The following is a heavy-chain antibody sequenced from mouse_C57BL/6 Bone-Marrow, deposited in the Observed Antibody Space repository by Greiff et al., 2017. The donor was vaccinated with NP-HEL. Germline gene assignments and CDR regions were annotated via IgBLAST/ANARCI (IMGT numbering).Heavy chain of an antibody. CDR3: ARDGFYDVYSWFAY. CDR1: GFTFSSYA. D-gene: IGHD2-3*01. CDR2: ISDGGSYT. Sequence: EVKLVESGGGLVKPGGSLKLSCAASGFTFSSYAMSWVRQTPEKRLEWVATISDGGSYTYYPDNVKGRFTISRDNAKNNLYLQMSHLKSEDTTMYYCARDGFYDVYSWFAYWGQGTLVTVSA. J-gene: IGHJ3*01. V-gene: IGHV5-4*01.